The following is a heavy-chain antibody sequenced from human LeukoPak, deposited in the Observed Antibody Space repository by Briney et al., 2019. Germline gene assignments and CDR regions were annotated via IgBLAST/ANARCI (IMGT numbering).Heavy chain of an antibody. CDR1: GYTFTGYY. CDR2: INPNSGGT. Sequence: ASGKVSCKASGYTFTGYYMHWVRQAPGQGLEWMGWINPNSGGTNYAQKFQGRVTMTRDTSISTAYMELSRLRSDDTAVYYCAGAGEQWLVWSPEYFQHWGQGTLVTVSS. D-gene: IGHD6-19*01. CDR3: AGAGEQWLVWSPEYFQH. J-gene: IGHJ1*01. V-gene: IGHV1-2*02.